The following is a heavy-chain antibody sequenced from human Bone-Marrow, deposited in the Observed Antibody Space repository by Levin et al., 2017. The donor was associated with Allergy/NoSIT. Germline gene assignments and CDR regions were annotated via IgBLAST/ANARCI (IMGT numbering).Heavy chain of an antibody. Sequence: SETLSLTCTVSGGSISSSTWWSWVRQSPGKGLEWIGEIYHCRRTNYNPSIKSRVSMPLDKSKSQSSLTLSSVTAADTAVYYCARDPLDYGTNSGNYWGQGTLVTVSS. D-gene: IGHD4-17*01. CDR3: ARDPLDYGTNSGNY. J-gene: IGHJ4*02. CDR1: GGSISSSTW. V-gene: IGHV4-4*02. CDR2: IYHCRRT.